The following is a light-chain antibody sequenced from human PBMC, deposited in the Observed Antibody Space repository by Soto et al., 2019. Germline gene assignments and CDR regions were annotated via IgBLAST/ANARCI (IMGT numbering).Light chain of an antibody. Sequence: QSALTQPASVSGSPGQSITIPCTGTSGDIGNYNAVSWYQQHPGKAPKLMIYEVSHRPSGVSDRFSGSKSGNTASLTISGLQAEDEADYYCGSWTTYRPYVFGPGTKVTVL. J-gene: IGLJ1*01. CDR1: SGDIGNYNA. CDR3: GSWTTYRPYV. V-gene: IGLV2-14*01. CDR2: EVS.